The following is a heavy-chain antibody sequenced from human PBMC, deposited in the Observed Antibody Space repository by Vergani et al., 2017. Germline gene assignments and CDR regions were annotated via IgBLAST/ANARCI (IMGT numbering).Heavy chain of an antibody. Sequence: EVQLVESGGGLVQPGGSLRLSCAASGFTFSSYWMSWVRQAPGKGLEWVGFIRSKAYGGTTEYAASVKGRFTISRDDSKSIAYLQMNSLKTEDTAVYYCTKVGYYYYYMDVWGKGTTVTVSS. CDR3: TKVGYYYYYMDV. J-gene: IGHJ6*03. V-gene: IGHV3-49*04. CDR1: GFTFSSYW. D-gene: IGHD1-26*01. CDR2: IRSKAYGGTT.